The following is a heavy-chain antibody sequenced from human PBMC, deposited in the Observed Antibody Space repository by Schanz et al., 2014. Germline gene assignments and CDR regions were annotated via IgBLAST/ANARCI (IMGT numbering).Heavy chain of an antibody. J-gene: IGHJ3*02. Sequence: QVQLVQSGAEVKKPGASVKVSCKTSGYTFSSYGITWVRQAPGQGLEWMGIINPSGGSTRYGQKFQGRITVTTDTSTSTVYLELSSLRSDDTAVYYCARDIQYHYDTSGPVGAFDIWGQGTVVTVSS. V-gene: IGHV1-46*01. CDR2: INPSGGST. CDR3: ARDIQYHYDTSGPVGAFDI. D-gene: IGHD3-22*01. CDR1: GYTFSSYG.